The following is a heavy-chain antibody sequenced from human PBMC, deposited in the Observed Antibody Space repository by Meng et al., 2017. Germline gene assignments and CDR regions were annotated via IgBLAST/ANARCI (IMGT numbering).Heavy chain of an antibody. J-gene: IGHJ4*02. Sequence: QVTLTQGGAGLLNPSESLSLTCAVEGWSFSGYYWSWIRQPPGKGLEWIGEINHSGSTNYNPSLKSRVTISVDTSKNQFSLKLSSVTAADTAVYYCARRGIAARPFYYWGQGTLVTVSS. V-gene: IGHV4-34*02. CDR2: INHSGST. CDR1: GWSFSGYY. CDR3: ARRGIAARPFYY. D-gene: IGHD6-6*01.